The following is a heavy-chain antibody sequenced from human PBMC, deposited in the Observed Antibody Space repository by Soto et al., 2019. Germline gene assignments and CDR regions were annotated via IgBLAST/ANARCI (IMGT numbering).Heavy chain of an antibody. D-gene: IGHD6-13*01. CDR1: GGTFSSYA. V-gene: IGHV1-69*10. CDR2: IIPIFGIA. CDR3: ASRYSSSWYFDY. J-gene: IGHJ4*02. Sequence: ASVKVSCKASGGTFSSYAISWVRQAPGQGLEWMGGIIPIFGIANYAQKFQGRVTITADKSTSTAYMELSSLRSEDTAVYSCASRYSSSWYFDYWGQGTLVTVSS.